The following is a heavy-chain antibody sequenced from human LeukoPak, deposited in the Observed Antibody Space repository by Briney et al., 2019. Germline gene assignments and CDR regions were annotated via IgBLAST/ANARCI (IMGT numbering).Heavy chain of an antibody. D-gene: IGHD3-10*01. J-gene: IGHJ5*02. CDR1: GYTFSSYD. CDR2: MNPNSGNT. V-gene: IGHV1-8*01. Sequence: GASVKVSCKASGYTFSSYDINWVRQATGQGLEWMGWMNPNSGNTGYAQKFRGRVTMTRNTSISTAYMELSSLRSEDTAVYYCARVSMVRGAAPYNWFDPWGQGTLVTVSS. CDR3: ARVSMVRGAAPYNWFDP.